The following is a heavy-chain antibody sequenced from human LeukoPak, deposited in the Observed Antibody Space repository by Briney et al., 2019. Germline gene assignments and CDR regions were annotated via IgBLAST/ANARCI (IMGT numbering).Heavy chain of an antibody. D-gene: IGHD6-19*01. CDR2: ISGSGGST. Sequence: GGSLRLSCAASGFTFSSYAMSWVRQAPGKGLEWVSAISGSGGSTYYAESVKGRFTISRDNSKNTLYLQMNSLRSEDTAVYYCAKDDHGGSGWRDYFDYWGQGTLVTVSS. V-gene: IGHV3-23*01. CDR3: AKDDHGGSGWRDYFDY. J-gene: IGHJ4*02. CDR1: GFTFSSYA.